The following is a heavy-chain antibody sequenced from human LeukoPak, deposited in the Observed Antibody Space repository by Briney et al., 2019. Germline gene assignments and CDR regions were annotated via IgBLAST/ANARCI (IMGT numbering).Heavy chain of an antibody. CDR2: ISWNSGSI. D-gene: IGHD6-19*01. V-gene: IGHV3-9*01. CDR3: ARSRWLDAFDY. Sequence: GGSLRLSCAASGFTFDDYAMHWVRQAPGKGLEWVSGISWNSGSIGYADSVKGRFTISRDNAKNSLYLQMNSLRADDTAVYYCARSRWLDAFDYWGQGTLVTVSS. CDR1: GFTFDDYA. J-gene: IGHJ4*02.